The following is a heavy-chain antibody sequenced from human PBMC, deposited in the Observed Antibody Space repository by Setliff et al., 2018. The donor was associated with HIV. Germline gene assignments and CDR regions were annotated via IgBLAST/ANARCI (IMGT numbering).Heavy chain of an antibody. J-gene: IGHJ6*04. V-gene: IGHV3-21*01. D-gene: IGHD3-22*01. Sequence: PGGSLRLSCAASGFNFAAYAMSWVRQAPGKGLEWVSSISRSSTFIHYGDSVKGRFTISRGDANNSLYLQMNSLRAEDTAVYYCAREPMGGITMIVHSPYYNGMDVWGKGTTVTVSS. CDR1: GFNFAAYA. CDR3: AREPMGGITMIVHSPYYNGMDV. CDR2: ISRSSTFI.